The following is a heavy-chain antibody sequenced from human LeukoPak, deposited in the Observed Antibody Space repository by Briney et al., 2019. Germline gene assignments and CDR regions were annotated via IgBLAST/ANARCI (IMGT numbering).Heavy chain of an antibody. CDR2: ISSSSSYI. V-gene: IGHV3-21*01. CDR3: ARDTYCGGDCDSNYFDY. Sequence: GGSLRLSCAASGFTFSSYSMNWVRQAPGKGLEWVSSISSSSSYIYYADSVKGRFTISRDNAKNSLYLQMNSLRAEDTAVYYCARDTYCGGDCDSNYFDYWGQGTLVTVSS. J-gene: IGHJ4*02. D-gene: IGHD2-21*02. CDR1: GFTFSSYS.